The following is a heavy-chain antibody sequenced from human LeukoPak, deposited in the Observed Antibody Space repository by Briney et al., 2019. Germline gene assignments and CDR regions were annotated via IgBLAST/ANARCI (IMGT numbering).Heavy chain of an antibody. CDR3: ARRRRVTNYYYGMDV. J-gene: IGHJ6*02. D-gene: IGHD4-17*01. CDR2: IYSGGST. V-gene: IGHV3-66*04. Sequence: GGSLRLSCAASGFNVSSNHMSWVRQAPGKGLEWVSVIYSGGSTYYADSVKGRFTISRDNSKNTLYLQMNSLRAEDTAVYYCARRRRVTNYYYGMDVWGQGTTVTVSS. CDR1: GFNVSSNH.